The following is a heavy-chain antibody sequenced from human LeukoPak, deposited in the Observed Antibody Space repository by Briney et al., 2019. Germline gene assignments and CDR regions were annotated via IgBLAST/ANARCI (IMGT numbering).Heavy chain of an antibody. Sequence: SQTLPLTCAICGDSVSRNSAAWNWIRQSPSRGLEWLGRTYYRSKWYNDYAVSVKSRITINPDTSKNQFSLQLNSVTPEDTAVYYCARGSGSYYVFDYWGQGTLVTVSS. J-gene: IGHJ4*02. CDR2: TYYRSKWYN. CDR3: ARGSGSYYVFDY. CDR1: GDSVSRNSAA. D-gene: IGHD1-26*01. V-gene: IGHV6-1*01.